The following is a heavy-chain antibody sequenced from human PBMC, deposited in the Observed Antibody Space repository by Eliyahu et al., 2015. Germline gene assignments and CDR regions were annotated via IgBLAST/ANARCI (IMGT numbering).Heavy chain of an antibody. CDR2: IKSTVSGGTA. D-gene: IGHD1-26*01. J-gene: IGHJ3*01. CDR1: GFPFXXXX. V-gene: IGHV3-15*01. Sequence: VQLVESGGDLVKPGGSLMPSCAASGFPFXXXXVHWVRQAPGKGPEWVGRIKSTVSGGTADFAAAVKGRFSLSRDDSTNTVSLQMNSLKSEDTALYYCTTDWGSGSYNVRAFDVWGPGTMVTVSS. CDR3: TTDWGSGSYNVRAFDV.